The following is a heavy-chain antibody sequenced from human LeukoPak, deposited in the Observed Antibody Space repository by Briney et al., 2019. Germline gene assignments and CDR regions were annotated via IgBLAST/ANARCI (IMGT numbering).Heavy chain of an antibody. CDR1: GFTFSSYA. D-gene: IGHD5-12*01. V-gene: IGHV3-66*01. J-gene: IGHJ1*01. CDR3: ARDLMGYDSAFQH. CDR2: IYSGGST. Sequence: QSGGSLRLSCAASGFTFSSYAMSWVRQAPGKGLEWVSVIYSGGSTYYADSVKGRFTISRDNSKNTLYLQMNSLRAEDTAVYYCARDLMGYDSAFQHWGQGTLVTVSS.